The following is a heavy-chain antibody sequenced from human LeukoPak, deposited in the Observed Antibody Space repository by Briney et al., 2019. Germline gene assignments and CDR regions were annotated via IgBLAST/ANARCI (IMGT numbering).Heavy chain of an antibody. J-gene: IGHJ3*02. Sequence: SETLSLTCTVSGGSISSGGYYWSWIRQHPGKGLEWIGYIFYSGSTHYNPSLKSRVTISVDTSKNQFSLKLRSVTAADTAVYYCARHGGSWTFDIWGRGTMVTVSS. CDR2: IFYSGST. D-gene: IGHD6-13*01. CDR1: GGSISSGGYY. CDR3: ARHGGSWTFDI. V-gene: IGHV4-31*03.